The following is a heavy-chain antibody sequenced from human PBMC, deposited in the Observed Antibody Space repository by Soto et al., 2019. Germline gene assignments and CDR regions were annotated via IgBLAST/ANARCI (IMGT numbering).Heavy chain of an antibody. D-gene: IGHD5-18*01. Sequence: PSETLSLTCTVSGGSISSYYWSWIRQPPGKGLEWIGYIYYSGSTNYNPSLKSRVTISVDTSKNQFSLKLSSVTAADTAVYYCARDNIQLWQTPFDYWGQGTLVTVSS. CDR3: ARDNIQLWQTPFDY. J-gene: IGHJ4*02. V-gene: IGHV4-59*01. CDR1: GGSISSYY. CDR2: IYYSGST.